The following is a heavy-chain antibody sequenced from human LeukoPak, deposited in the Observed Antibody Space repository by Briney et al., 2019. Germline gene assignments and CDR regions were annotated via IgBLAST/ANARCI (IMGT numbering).Heavy chain of an antibody. Sequence: GGSLRLSCAAPGFTFSSYSMNWVRQAPGKGLEWVSYISSSGSTIYYADSVKGRFTISRDNAKNSLYLQMNSLRAEDTAVYYCAMPSSSWDPSTEYFQHWGQGTLVTVSS. CDR1: GFTFSSYS. D-gene: IGHD6-13*01. CDR2: ISSSGSTI. V-gene: IGHV3-48*04. J-gene: IGHJ1*01. CDR3: AMPSSSWDPSTEYFQH.